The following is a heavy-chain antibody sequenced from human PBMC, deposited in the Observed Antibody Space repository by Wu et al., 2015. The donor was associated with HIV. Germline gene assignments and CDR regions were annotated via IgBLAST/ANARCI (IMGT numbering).Heavy chain of an antibody. Sequence: QAQLVQSGAEMKKPGASVKVSCTASGYTFIDFYIHWVRQAPGQGPEWMGWINTNSGDTTYAQIFQGRVTMTRDTSISTAYLELNRLRSDDTAVYYCAREVRMVRGAITIGHFLDVWGQGTTVIVSS. D-gene: IGHD3-10*01. J-gene: IGHJ6*02. CDR3: AREVRMVRGAITIGHFLDV. CDR2: INTNSGDT. CDR1: GYTFIDFY. V-gene: IGHV1-2*02.